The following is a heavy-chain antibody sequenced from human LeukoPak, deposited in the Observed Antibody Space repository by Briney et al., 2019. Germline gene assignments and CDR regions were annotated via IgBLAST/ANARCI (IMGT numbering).Heavy chain of an antibody. CDR3: ARVEMATMRESGFDY. D-gene: IGHD5-24*01. Sequence: PSETLSLTCTVSGGSISSYYWSWIRQPPGKGLEWIGYIYYSGSTNYNPSLTSRVTISVDTSKNQFSLKLSSVTAADTAVYYCARVEMATMRESGFDYWGQGTLVTVSS. CDR2: IYYSGST. V-gene: IGHV4-59*01. CDR1: GGSISSYY. J-gene: IGHJ4*02.